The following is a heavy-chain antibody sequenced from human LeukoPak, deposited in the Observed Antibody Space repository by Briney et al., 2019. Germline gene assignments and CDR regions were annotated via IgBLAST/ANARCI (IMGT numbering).Heavy chain of an antibody. CDR2: IYTSGGST. D-gene: IGHD1-26*01. CDR3: ARTRSYYFDY. Sequence: GASVWVSCKASGYSFTNYYMHWVRHAPGQGLEWMGMIYTSGGSTTYAQKFQGRVTMTRDMSTTTVYMELSSLTSEDTAVYYCARTRSYYFDYWGQGTLVTVSS. J-gene: IGHJ4*02. CDR1: GYSFTNYY. V-gene: IGHV1-46*01.